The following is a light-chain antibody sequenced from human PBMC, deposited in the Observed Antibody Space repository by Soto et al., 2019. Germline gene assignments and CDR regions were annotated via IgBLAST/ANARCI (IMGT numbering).Light chain of an antibody. CDR2: GNS. CDR1: SSNIGAGYD. Sequence: QSVLTQPTSVSGAPGQRVTISCTGRSSNIGAGYDVHWYQQLPGTAPKLLIAGNSNRPSGVPDRFSGSKSGTSASLAITGLQAEDEADYYCQSYDSSLSGWVFGGGTKLTVL. V-gene: IGLV1-40*01. J-gene: IGLJ3*02. CDR3: QSYDSSLSGWV.